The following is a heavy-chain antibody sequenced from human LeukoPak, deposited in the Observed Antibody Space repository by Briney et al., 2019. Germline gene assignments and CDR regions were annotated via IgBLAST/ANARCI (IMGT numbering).Heavy chain of an antibody. V-gene: IGHV1-8*03. CDR2: MNPNSGNT. Sequence: ASVKVSCKASGYTFTSYDINWVRQATGQGLEWMGWMNPNSGNTGYAQKFQGRVTITRNTSISTAYMELSSLRSEDTAVYYCARGVMVRGVITHYYYYYMDVWGKGTTVTVSS. CDR1: GYTFTSYD. J-gene: IGHJ6*03. D-gene: IGHD3-10*01. CDR3: ARGVMVRGVITHYYYYYMDV.